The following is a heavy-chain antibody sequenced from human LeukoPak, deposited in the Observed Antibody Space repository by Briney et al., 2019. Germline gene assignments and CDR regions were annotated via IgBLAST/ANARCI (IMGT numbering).Heavy chain of an antibody. V-gene: IGHV3-74*01. CDR3: ARVHSDHYDSSGYYSDALDI. CDR1: GFTFSSYL. Sequence: PGGSLRLSCAASGFTFSSYLMYWVRQPPGKGLVWVSRINSDGSSTSYADSVRGRFTISRDNAKNTLYVQMNSLRAEDTAVYYCARVHSDHYDSSGYYSDALDIWGQGTMVTVSS. CDR2: INSDGSST. D-gene: IGHD3-22*01. J-gene: IGHJ3*02.